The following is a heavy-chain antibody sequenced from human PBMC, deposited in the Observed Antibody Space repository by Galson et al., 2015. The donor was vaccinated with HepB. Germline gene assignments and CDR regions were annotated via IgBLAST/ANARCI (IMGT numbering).Heavy chain of an antibody. CDR1: GGSISSYY. J-gene: IGHJ3*02. CDR3: ATSGRGSSARGAFDI. Sequence: SETLSLTCTVSGGSISSYYWSWIRQPPGKGLEWIGYIYYSGSTNYNPSLKSRVTISVDTSKNQCSLKLSSVTAADTAVYYCATSGRGSSARGAFDIWGQGTMVTVSS. D-gene: IGHD6-6*01. V-gene: IGHV4-59*01. CDR2: IYYSGST.